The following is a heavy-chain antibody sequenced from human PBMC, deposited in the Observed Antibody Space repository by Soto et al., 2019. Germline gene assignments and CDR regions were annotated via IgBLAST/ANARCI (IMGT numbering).Heavy chain of an antibody. V-gene: IGHV3-74*03. CDR3: TRVVRFGSAENSYSYGMDV. Sequence: EVQLVESGGGLVQPGGSLRLSCAASGFTFNTYWMHWVRQAPGNGLVWVSRANSDGSSTTYADSVKGRFTISRDNVRNTLYLQMNSLRAEDTAVYYCTRVVRFGSAENSYSYGMDVWGQGTTVTVSS. D-gene: IGHD3-10*01. J-gene: IGHJ6*02. CDR1: GFTFNTYW. CDR2: ANSDGSST.